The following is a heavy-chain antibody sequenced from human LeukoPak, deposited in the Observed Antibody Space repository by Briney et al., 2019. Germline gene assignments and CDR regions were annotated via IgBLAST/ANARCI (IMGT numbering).Heavy chain of an antibody. CDR1: GFAFSSYA. J-gene: IGHJ4*02. CDR2: ISYDGSNK. CDR3: ARGPFDY. Sequence: GGSLRLSCAASGFAFSSYAMHWVRQAPGKGLEWVAVISYDGSNKYYADSVKGRFTISRDNSKNTLYLQMNSLRAEDTAVYYCARGPFDYWGQGTLVTVSS. V-gene: IGHV3-30-3*01.